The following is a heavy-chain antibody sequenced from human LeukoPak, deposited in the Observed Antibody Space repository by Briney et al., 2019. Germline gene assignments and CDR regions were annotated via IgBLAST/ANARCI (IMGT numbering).Heavy chain of an antibody. J-gene: IGHJ4*02. CDR1: GYTFTSFG. Sequence: ASVKVSCKASGYTFTSFGISWVRQAPGQGLEWMGWISAYNGNTNYAQKLQGRVTMTTDTSTSTAYMELRSLRSDDTAVYYCARDRRYYDSSGYNTPGGYWGQGTLVTVSS. D-gene: IGHD3-22*01. CDR2: ISAYNGNT. CDR3: ARDRRYYDSSGYNTPGGY. V-gene: IGHV1-18*01.